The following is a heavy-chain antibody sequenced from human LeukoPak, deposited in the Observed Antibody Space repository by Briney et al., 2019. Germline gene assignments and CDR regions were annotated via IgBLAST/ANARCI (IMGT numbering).Heavy chain of an antibody. V-gene: IGHV1-69*04. J-gene: IGHJ4*02. CDR1: GGTFSSYA. Sequence: SVKVSFKASGGTFSSYAISWVRQAPGQGLEWMGRIIPILGIANYAQKFQGRVTITADKSTSTAYMELSSLRSEDTAVYYCAGLGYCTNGVCLDYWGQGTLVTVSS. CDR3: AGLGYCTNGVCLDY. D-gene: IGHD2-8*01. CDR2: IIPILGIA.